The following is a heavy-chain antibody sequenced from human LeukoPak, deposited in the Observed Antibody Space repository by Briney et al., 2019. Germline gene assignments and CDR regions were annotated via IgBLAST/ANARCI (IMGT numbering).Heavy chain of an antibody. J-gene: IGHJ6*04. V-gene: IGHV1-18*01. CDR1: GYTFTSYG. Sequence: ASVKVSCKASGYTFTSYGISWVRQAPGRGLEWMGWISTYNGDTNYAQKLQGRVTMTTDTSTSTAYMELRSLRSDDTAVYYCARDSFRTGIAAPGPVWGKGTTVTVSS. CDR2: ISTYNGDT. CDR3: ARDSFRTGIAAPGPV. D-gene: IGHD6-13*01.